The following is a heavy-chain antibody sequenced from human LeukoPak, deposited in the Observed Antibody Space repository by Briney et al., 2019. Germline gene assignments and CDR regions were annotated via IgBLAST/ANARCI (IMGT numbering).Heavy chain of an antibody. CDR1: GGSISSSSYY. CDR3: ARQGGQLATFDY. CDR2: IYYSGST. V-gene: IGHV4-39*01. D-gene: IGHD6-6*01. J-gene: IGHJ4*02. Sequence: SETLSLTCTVSGGSISSSSYYWGWIRQPPGKGLEWIGSIYYSGSTYYNPSLKSRVTISVDTSKNQFSLKLSSVTAADTAVYYCARQGGQLATFDYWGLGTLVTVSS.